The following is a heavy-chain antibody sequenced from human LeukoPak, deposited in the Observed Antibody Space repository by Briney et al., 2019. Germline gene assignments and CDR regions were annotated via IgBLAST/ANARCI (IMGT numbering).Heavy chain of an antibody. CDR3: ARGASPKDAVFFDY. CDR2: VHSSGDI. J-gene: IGHJ4*02. Sequence: SETLSLTCSVSGVSITSGSYYWGWIRQSAGKGLEWIGRVHSSGDIYHNAAFRSRAAVSGDASKNQFSLQLASVTTAETAVYYCARGASPKDAVFFDYWGQGALITVSS. D-gene: IGHD3-16*01. V-gene: IGHV4-61*02. CDR1: GVSITSGSYY.